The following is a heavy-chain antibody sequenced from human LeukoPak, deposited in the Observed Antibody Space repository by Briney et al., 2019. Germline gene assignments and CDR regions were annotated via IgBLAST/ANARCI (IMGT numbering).Heavy chain of an antibody. V-gene: IGHV4-39*07. J-gene: IGHJ4*02. D-gene: IGHD2-21*02. CDR1: GGSISTSSYY. CDR3: AREAYCGGDCYSGFDY. CDR2: IYYSGST. Sequence: SETLSLTSTVSGGSISTSSYYWGWLRQPPGKGLEFIGNIYYSGSTYYNPSLKSRATISVDTSKNQFSLKLSSVTTADTAVYYCAREAYCGGDCYSGFDYWGQGTLVTVSS.